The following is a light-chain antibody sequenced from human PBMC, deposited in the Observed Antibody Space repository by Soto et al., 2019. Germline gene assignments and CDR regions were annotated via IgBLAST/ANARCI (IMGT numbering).Light chain of an antibody. V-gene: IGKV1-5*01. CDR3: QQYGSFSPIT. CDR1: RSISNW. J-gene: IGKJ4*01. Sequence: DIQMTQSPSTLSASVGDRVTITCRASRSISNWLAWYQQRPGIAPKLLILDASILQSGVPSRFSGSGSGTEFTLSISRLQTDDFATYYCQQYGSFSPITFGGGTKVEI. CDR2: DAS.